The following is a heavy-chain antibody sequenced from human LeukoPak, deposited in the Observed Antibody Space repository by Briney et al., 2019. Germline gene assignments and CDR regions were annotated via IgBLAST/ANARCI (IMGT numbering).Heavy chain of an antibody. J-gene: IGHJ4*02. CDR3: AKGGWEQLAY. V-gene: IGHV3-23*01. CDR1: GFAFNSYA. D-gene: IGHD1-26*01. Sequence: PGGSLRLSCAASGFAFNSYAMSWVRQAPGKGLEWVSGIGGGGGSPYYTDSVKGRFTISRDNSKNTLYLQMNSLRAEDTAVYYCAKGGWEQLAYWGQGTLVTVSS. CDR2: IGGGGGSP.